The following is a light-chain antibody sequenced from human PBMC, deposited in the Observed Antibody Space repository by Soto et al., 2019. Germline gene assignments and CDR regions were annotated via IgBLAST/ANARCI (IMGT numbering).Light chain of an antibody. CDR1: QGTSTW. Sequence: DLQMTQSPSSVSASVGDRVTITCRASQGTSTWLAWYQQKPGQAPNLLIYAASSLQSGVPSRFSGSGSGTDFTLTISSLQVEDFATYYCQQAGSFPLTFGGGTKVEIK. CDR3: QQAGSFPLT. J-gene: IGKJ4*01. CDR2: AAS. V-gene: IGKV1-12*01.